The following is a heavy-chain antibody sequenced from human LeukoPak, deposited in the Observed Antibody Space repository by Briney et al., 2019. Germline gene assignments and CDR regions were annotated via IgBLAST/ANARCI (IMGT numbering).Heavy chain of an antibody. CDR1: GFTFSSNW. J-gene: IGHJ4*02. D-gene: IGHD5-18*01. CDR3: AREGYIYGSSGGYF. CDR2: INEDGSTT. V-gene: IGHV3-74*01. Sequence: TGGSLRLSCAASGFTFSSNWMHWVRQAPGKGLVWVSRINEDGSTTNYADSVKGRSTIFRDNAKNSVHLQMNSLRAEDTAVYYCAREGYIYGSSGGYFWGQGTLVTVSS.